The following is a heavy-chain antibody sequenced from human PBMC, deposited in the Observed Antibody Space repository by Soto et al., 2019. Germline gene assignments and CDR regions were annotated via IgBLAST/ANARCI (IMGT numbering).Heavy chain of an antibody. CDR1: GFTFSSYS. V-gene: IGHV3-21*01. CDR3: ARDDIVATPWGPAHGGGAFDY. D-gene: IGHD5-12*01. CDR2: ISSSSSYI. J-gene: IGHJ4*02. Sequence: GGSLRLACAASGFTFSSYSMNWVRQAPGKGLEWVSSISSSSSYIYYADSVKGRFTISRDNAKNSLYLQMNSLRAEDTAVYYCARDDIVATPWGPAHGGGAFDYWGKGTLVTVPS.